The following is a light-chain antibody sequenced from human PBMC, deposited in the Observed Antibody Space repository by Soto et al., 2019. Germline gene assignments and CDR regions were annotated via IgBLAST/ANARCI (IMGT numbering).Light chain of an antibody. V-gene: IGLV1-44*01. CDR3: AAWDDSLNGWV. Sequence: QSVLTQPPSASGTPGQRVTISCSGSSSNIGSNTVNWYQQLPGTAPKVLIYSNSQRPSGVPDRFSGSKSGTSASLAISGLQSEDEADYFCAAWDDSLNGWVFGGVTKLTVL. CDR2: SNS. J-gene: IGLJ3*02. CDR1: SSNIGSNT.